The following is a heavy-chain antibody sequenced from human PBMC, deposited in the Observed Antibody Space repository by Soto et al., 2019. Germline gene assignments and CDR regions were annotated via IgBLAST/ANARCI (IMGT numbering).Heavy chain of an antibody. J-gene: IGHJ4*02. D-gene: IGHD3-22*01. CDR2: ILVGSGQT. V-gene: IGHV1-58*01. Sequence: SVKVSCKASGATFTSSTVNWVRQARGQPPEWIGWILVGSGQTNSAQKFQGRVAITRDMSTYTAHLELDSLRSDDSAVYYCAGNSSGYFRGFDYWGQGTPVTVSS. CDR3: AGNSSGYFRGFDY. CDR1: GATFTSST.